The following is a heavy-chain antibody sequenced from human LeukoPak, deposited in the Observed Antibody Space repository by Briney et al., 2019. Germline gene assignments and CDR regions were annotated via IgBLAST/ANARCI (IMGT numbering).Heavy chain of an antibody. D-gene: IGHD6-19*01. CDR3: VTDPPDSGWAFWS. V-gene: IGHV3-33*01. CDR2: IWREGNVK. J-gene: IGHJ5*02. Sequence: PGTSLRLSCAASGFNFRMHAIHWVRQAPGKGLEWVAMIWREGNVKYYVDSVKGRFTISRDDFTSELYLQMDRLRVEDTAVYYCVTDPPDSGWAFWSWGQGALVTVAS. CDR1: GFNFRMHA.